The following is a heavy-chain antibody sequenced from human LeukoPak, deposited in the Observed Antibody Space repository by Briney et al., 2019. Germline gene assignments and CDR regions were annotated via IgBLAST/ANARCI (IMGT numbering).Heavy chain of an antibody. Sequence: GGSLRLSCAGSGFTLSSNWMHWVRQAPGEGLVWVSRFYSDGSRTNYADSVKGRFTISGDNAKNTQYLQMNSLRAEDTAVYYCVRSGRGGAFDIWGQGTMVTVSS. CDR3: VRSGRGGAFDI. J-gene: IGHJ3*02. V-gene: IGHV3-74*01. D-gene: IGHD1-26*01. CDR2: FYSDGSRT. CDR1: GFTLSSNW.